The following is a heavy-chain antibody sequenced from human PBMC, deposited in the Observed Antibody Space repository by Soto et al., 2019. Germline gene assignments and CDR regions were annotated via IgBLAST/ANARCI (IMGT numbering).Heavy chain of an antibody. CDR3: ARDGGAGEAVVNLGY. CDR1: GYTFTSYG. V-gene: IGHV1-18*01. CDR2: ISAYNGNT. J-gene: IGHJ4*02. D-gene: IGHD6-19*01. Sequence: ASVKVSCKASGYTFTSYGISWVRQAPGQGLEWMGWISAYNGNTNYAQKLQGRVTMTTDTSTSTAYMELRSLRSDDTAVYYCARDGGAGEAVVNLGYWGQGTLVTVSS.